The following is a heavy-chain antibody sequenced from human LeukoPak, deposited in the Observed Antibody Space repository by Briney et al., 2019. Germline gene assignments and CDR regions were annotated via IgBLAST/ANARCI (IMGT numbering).Heavy chain of an antibody. CDR1: GFTFSNYW. CDR2: ISSDGNNI. Sequence: GGSLRLSCAASGFTFSNYWMHWVRQVPGKGLVWVSRISSDGNNIQYADSVKGRFTISRDNAKNTLYLQMNSLRVEDTAVYYCARIIVGATGIDYWGQGTLVTVSS. J-gene: IGHJ4*02. V-gene: IGHV3-74*01. D-gene: IGHD1-26*01. CDR3: ARIIVGATGIDY.